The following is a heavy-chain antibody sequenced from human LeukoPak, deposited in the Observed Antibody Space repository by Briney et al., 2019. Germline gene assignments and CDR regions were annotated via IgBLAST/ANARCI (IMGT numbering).Heavy chain of an antibody. CDR2: IHHSRST. D-gene: IGHD3-10*01. CDR3: ASYGSGSYRFDP. J-gene: IGHJ5*02. Sequence: SETLSLTCTVSGGSISSGNYYWSWIRQHPGKGLEWIGYIHHSRSTYYNPSLMSRVIISVDTSKNQFSLKLNSVTAADTAVYYCASYGSGSYRFDPWGQGTLVTVSS. V-gene: IGHV4-31*03. CDR1: GGSISSGNYY.